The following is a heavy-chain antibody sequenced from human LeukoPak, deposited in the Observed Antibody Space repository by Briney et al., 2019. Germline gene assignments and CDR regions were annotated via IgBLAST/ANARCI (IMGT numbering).Heavy chain of an antibody. D-gene: IGHD6-13*01. Sequence: PSETLSLTCAVYGGSFSGYYWSWIRQPPGKGLEWIGEINHSGSTNYNPSLKSRVTISVDTSKNQFSLKLSSVTAADTAVYYCARVTGYRIEDYFDYWGQGTLVTVSS. CDR1: GGSFSGYY. CDR2: INHSGST. CDR3: ARVTGYRIEDYFDY. J-gene: IGHJ4*02. V-gene: IGHV4-34*01.